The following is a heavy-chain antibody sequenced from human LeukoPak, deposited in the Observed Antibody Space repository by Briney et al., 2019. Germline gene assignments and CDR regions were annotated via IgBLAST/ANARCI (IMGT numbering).Heavy chain of an antibody. V-gene: IGHV4-39*07. Sequence: SETLSLTCTVSGGSISTSNYYWGWIRQPPGKGLEWIGNIFYSGSTYYSPSLRSRVTISVDTSKNQFSLKLSSVTAADTAVYYCARRGVGGGFDYWGQGTLVTVSS. CDR3: ARRGVGGGFDY. J-gene: IGHJ4*02. CDR1: GGSISTSNYY. CDR2: IFYSGST. D-gene: IGHD2-8*02.